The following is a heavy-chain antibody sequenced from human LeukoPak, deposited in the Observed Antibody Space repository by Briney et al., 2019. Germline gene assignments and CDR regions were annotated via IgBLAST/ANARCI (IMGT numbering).Heavy chain of an antibody. D-gene: IGHD1-1*01. Sequence: PGGSLRLSCAASGFTFSSYEMNWVRQAPGKGLEWVSYISSSGSTIYYADSVKGRFTISRDNAKNSLYLQMNSLRAEDTAVYYCARGGQFRWTPGYYWGQGTLVTVSS. J-gene: IGHJ4*02. CDR3: ARGGQFRWTPGYY. CDR2: ISSSGSTI. V-gene: IGHV3-48*03. CDR1: GFTFSSYE.